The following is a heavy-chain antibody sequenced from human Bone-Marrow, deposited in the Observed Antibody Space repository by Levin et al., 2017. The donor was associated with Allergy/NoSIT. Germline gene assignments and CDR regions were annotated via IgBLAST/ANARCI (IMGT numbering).Heavy chain of an antibody. D-gene: IGHD6-6*01. Sequence: SVKVSCKVSGGTFKTYAISWVRQAPGQGLEWLGGIIPIFGATNCPQKFQDRITLTADESTSTAYMALSSLRSEDTAVYYCARQVATRPLPNNFYYYYMDVWGEGTTVTVSS. CDR2: IIPIFGAT. V-gene: IGHV1-69*13. CDR3: ARQVATRPLPNNFYYYYMDV. CDR1: GGTFKTYA. J-gene: IGHJ6*03.